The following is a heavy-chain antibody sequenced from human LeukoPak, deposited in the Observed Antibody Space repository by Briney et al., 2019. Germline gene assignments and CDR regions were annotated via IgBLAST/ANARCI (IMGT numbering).Heavy chain of an antibody. CDR1: GFTFSSYE. CDR2: ISSSGSTI. J-gene: IGHJ6*03. Sequence: GGSLRLSCAASGFTFSSYEMNWVRQAPGKGLEWVSYISSSGSTIYYADSVKGRFTISRDNAKNSLYLQMNSLRAEDTAVYYCARDSNYDILTGYSYYYYYYMDVWGKGTTVTVSS. V-gene: IGHV3-48*03. CDR3: ARDSNYDILTGYSYYYYYYMDV. D-gene: IGHD3-9*01.